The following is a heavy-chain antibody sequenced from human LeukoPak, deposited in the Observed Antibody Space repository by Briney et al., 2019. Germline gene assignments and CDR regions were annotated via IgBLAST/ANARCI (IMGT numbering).Heavy chain of an antibody. CDR1: GFSFSSYS. Sequence: GGSLRLSCAASGFSFSSYSMNWVRQAPGKGLEWISYITRSSSTKYYADSVKGRFTISRDNAKNSLYLQMNTLRDEDTAVYYCAREWGYGGDYWGQGTLVTVSS. CDR2: ITRSSSTK. V-gene: IGHV3-48*02. CDR3: AREWGYGGDY. D-gene: IGHD5-18*01. J-gene: IGHJ4*02.